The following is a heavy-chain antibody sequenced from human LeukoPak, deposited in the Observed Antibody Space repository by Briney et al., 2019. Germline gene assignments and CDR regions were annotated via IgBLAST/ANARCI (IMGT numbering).Heavy chain of an antibody. CDR2: IYTSGST. V-gene: IGHV4-4*07. CDR1: GGSISSYY. D-gene: IGHD6-13*01. Sequence: PSETLSLTCTVSGGSISSYYWSWIRQPAGKGLEWIGRIYTSGSTNYNPSLKSRVTMSVDTSKNQFSLKLSSVTAADTAVYYCACAGYSSSWYLGFDPWGQGTLVTVSS. J-gene: IGHJ5*02. CDR3: ACAGYSSSWYLGFDP.